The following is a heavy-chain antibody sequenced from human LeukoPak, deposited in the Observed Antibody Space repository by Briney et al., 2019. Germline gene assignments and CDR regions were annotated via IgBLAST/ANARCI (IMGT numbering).Heavy chain of an antibody. J-gene: IGHJ5*02. CDR3: ARGGITGTTGEHRFDP. CDR1: GGSFSGYY. Sequence: KPSETLSLTCAVYGGSFSGYYWSWIRQPPGKGLEWIGEINHSGSTNYNPSLKSRVTISVDTSKNQFSLKLSSVTAADTAVYYCARGGITGTTGEHRFDPWGQGTLVTVSS. D-gene: IGHD1-7*01. CDR2: INHSGST. V-gene: IGHV4-34*01.